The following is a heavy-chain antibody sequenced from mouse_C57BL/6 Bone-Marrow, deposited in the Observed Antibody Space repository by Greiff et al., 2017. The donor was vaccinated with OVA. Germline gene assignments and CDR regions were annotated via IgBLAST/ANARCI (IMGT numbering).Heavy chain of an antibody. CDR3: ARSGLLRFSYYFDY. CDR1: GFTIKNTY. Sequence: VQLKESVAELVRPGASVKLSCTASGFTIKNTYMHWVKQRPEQGLEWIGRIDPANGNTKYAPKFQGKATLTADTSSNTAYLQLSSLTSEDTAIYYCARSGLLRFSYYFDYWGQGTTLTVSS. CDR2: IDPANGNT. J-gene: IGHJ2*01. D-gene: IGHD1-1*01. V-gene: IGHV14-3*01.